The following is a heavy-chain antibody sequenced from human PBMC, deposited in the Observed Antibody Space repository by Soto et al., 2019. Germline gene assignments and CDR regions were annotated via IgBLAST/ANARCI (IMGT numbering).Heavy chain of an antibody. Sequence: GESLKISCKGSGYSFASYWIAWVRQMPGKGLEWMGIIYPGDSDTRYSPSFQGQVTISADKSISTAYLQWSSLKASDTAMYYCGRKERLGGIDYWGQGTLVTVSS. D-gene: IGHD6-25*01. J-gene: IGHJ4*02. CDR1: GYSFASYW. CDR2: IYPGDSDT. CDR3: GRKERLGGIDY. V-gene: IGHV5-51*01.